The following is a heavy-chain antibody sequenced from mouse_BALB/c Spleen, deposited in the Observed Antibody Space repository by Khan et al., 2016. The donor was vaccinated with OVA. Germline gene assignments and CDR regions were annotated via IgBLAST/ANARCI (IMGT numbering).Heavy chain of an antibody. CDR2: ISYGGRT. CDR3: ARSVTIPTVVATDFDY. CDR1: GYSITSDYA. Sequence: EVQLQESGPGLVKPSQSLSLTCTVTGYSITSDYAWNWIRQFPGNKLEWMGYISYGGRTSYNPSLKSRISITRDTSKNQFFLQLNSVTTEDTATYYWARSVTIPTVVATDFDYWGQGTTLTVSS. V-gene: IGHV3-2*02. D-gene: IGHD1-1*01. J-gene: IGHJ2*01.